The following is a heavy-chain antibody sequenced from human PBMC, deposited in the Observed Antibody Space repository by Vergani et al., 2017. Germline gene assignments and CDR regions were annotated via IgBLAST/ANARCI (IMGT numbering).Heavy chain of an antibody. Sequence: QVQLQQWGAGLLKPSETLSLTCAVYGGSFSGYYWSWIRQPPGKGLEWIGEINHSGSTNYNPSLKSRVTISVDTSKNQFSLKLSSVTAADTAVYYCARVIEKYYASGSYYSRYYYGMDVWGQGTTVTVSS. V-gene: IGHV4-34*01. CDR2: INHSGST. D-gene: IGHD3-10*01. CDR3: ARVIEKYYASGSYYSRYYYGMDV. J-gene: IGHJ6*02. CDR1: GGSFSGYY.